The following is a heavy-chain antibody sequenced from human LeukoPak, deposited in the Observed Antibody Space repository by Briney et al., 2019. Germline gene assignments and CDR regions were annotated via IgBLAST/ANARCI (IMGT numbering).Heavy chain of an antibody. CDR2: IKQDGREQ. V-gene: IGHV3-7*01. J-gene: IGHJ3*02. CDR1: GFIFSNYW. CDR3: ARDPGRIAVAGKTGDAFDI. Sequence: GGSLRLSCTATGFIFSNYWMSWFRQAPGKGLEGVANIKQDGREQYYVDSLKGRFTSSGDKAKNKLYLQMNSLRVEDTAVYYCARDPGRIAVAGKTGDAFDIWGQGTMVTVSS. D-gene: IGHD6-19*01.